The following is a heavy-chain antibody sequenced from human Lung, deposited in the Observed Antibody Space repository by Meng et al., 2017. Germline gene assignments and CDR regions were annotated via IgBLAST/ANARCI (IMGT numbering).Heavy chain of an antibody. J-gene: IGHJ4*02. D-gene: IGHD4-11*01. CDR3: ARGPTTMAHDFDY. CDR2: INHSGST. CDR1: GGSFIDYY. Sequence: QVQLQEGGAGLLKPSKTLSLTCVVSGGSFIDYYWSWIRQPPGKGLEWIGEINHSGSTNYNPSLESRAPISVDTSQNNLSLKLSSVTAADSAVYYCARGPTTMAHDFDYWGQGTLVTVSS. V-gene: IGHV4-34*01.